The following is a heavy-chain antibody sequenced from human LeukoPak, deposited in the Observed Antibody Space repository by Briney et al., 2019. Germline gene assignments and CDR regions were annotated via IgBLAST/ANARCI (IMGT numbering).Heavy chain of an antibody. J-gene: IGHJ4*02. D-gene: IGHD6-19*01. V-gene: IGHV4-30-2*01. Sequence: PSETLSLTCTVSGGSISSGGYYWRWIRQPPGKGLEWIAYIYHSGSTYYNPSLKSRVTISVDRSKNQFSLKLSSVTAADTAVYYCATDGGSIAVAGYLDYWGQGTLVTVSS. CDR1: GGSISSGGYY. CDR2: IYHSGST. CDR3: ATDGGSIAVAGYLDY.